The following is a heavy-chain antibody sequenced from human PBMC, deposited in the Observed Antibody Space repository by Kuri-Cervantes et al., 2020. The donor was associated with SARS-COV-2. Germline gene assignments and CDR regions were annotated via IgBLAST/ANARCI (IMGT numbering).Heavy chain of an antibody. CDR2: INWNGGST. Sequence: GESLKISCAASGFTFDDYGMSWVRQAPGKGLEWVSGINWNGGSTGYADSVKGRFTVSRDNAKKSLFLHMNSLRAEDTAVYYCARASFDFWSGYYTGYFLDYWGQGTLVTVSS. CDR3: ARASFDFWSGYYTGYFLDY. J-gene: IGHJ4*02. D-gene: IGHD3-3*01. V-gene: IGHV3-20*04. CDR1: GFTFDDYG.